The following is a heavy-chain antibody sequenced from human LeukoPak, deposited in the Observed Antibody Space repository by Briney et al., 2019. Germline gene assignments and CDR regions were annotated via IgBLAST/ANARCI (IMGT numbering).Heavy chain of an antibody. CDR2: ISSSSSYI. CDR3: AISYAARRAFDY. V-gene: IGHV3-21*01. Sequence: PGGSLRLSCAASGFTFSSYSMNWVRQAPGKGLEWVSSISSSSSYIYYADSVKGRFTISRDNAKNSLYLQMNSLRAEDTAVYYCAISYAARRAFDYWGQGTLVTVSA. D-gene: IGHD2-2*01. J-gene: IGHJ4*02. CDR1: GFTFSSYS.